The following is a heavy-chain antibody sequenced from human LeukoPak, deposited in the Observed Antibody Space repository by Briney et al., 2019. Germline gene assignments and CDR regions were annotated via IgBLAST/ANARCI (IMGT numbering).Heavy chain of an antibody. CDR1: GYTFTNYD. D-gene: IGHD3-9*01. V-gene: IGHV1-8*02. Sequence: ASVKVSCKASGYTFTNYDINWVRQATGQGLEWMGWMNPNSGNTGYAQKFQGRVTMTRNTSISTAYMELSSLRSEDTAVYYCARVRYFDQEAFDIWGQGAMVTVSS. CDR2: MNPNSGNT. CDR3: ARVRYFDQEAFDI. J-gene: IGHJ3*02.